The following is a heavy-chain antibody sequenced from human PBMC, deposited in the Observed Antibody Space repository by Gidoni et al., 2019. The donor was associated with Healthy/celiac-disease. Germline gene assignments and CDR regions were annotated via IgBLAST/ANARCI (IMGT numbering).Heavy chain of an antibody. CDR2: LYPGDSDT. CDR3: ARLGVEWFPSPIDY. D-gene: IGHD3-3*01. V-gene: IGHV5-51*01. J-gene: IGHJ4*02. CDR1: GYSFTSYW. Sequence: EVQLVQYGAEVKKHGESLKLACKGSGYSFTSYWIGGVRQLPGKGLEWMGILYPGDSDTRYSPSFQGQVTISADKSIRTAYLQWSSLKASDTAIYYCARLGVEWFPSPIDYWGQGTLVTVSS.